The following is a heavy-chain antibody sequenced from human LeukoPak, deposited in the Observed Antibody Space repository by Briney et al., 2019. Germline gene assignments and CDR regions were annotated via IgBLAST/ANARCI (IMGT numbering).Heavy chain of an antibody. J-gene: IGHJ4*02. D-gene: IGHD3-10*01. V-gene: IGHV3-23*01. CDR3: AKDSLWFGESNQGYFDY. CDR1: GFTFSSYA. Sequence: PGGSLRLSCAASGFTFSSYAMSWVRQAPGKGLEWVSAISGSGGSTYYADSVKGRFTISRDNSKNTLYLQMNSLRAEDTAVYYCAKDSLWFGESNQGYFDYWGQRTLVTVSS. CDR2: ISGSGGST.